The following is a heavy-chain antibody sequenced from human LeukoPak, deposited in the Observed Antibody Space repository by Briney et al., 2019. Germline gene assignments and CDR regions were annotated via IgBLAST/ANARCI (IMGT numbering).Heavy chain of an antibody. V-gene: IGHV3-48*03. D-gene: IGHD3-10*02. J-gene: IGHJ6*04. CDR1: GFTFSSYE. Sequence: GGSLRLSCAASGFTFSSYEMNWVRQDPGKGLEWASYISSSGSTIYYEDSVKGRFTISRDNAKNSLYLKMNSLRAEDTAVYYCAELGITMIGGVWGKGTTVTISS. CDR3: AELGITMIGGV. CDR2: ISSSGSTI.